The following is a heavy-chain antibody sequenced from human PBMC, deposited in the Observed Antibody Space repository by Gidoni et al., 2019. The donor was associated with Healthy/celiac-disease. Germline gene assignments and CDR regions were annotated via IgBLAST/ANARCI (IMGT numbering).Heavy chain of an antibody. Sequence: EVQLVESGVGLVKPGGSLRLSCAASGFTFSSYSMNWVRQAPGKGLEWVASISSSSSYIYYADSVKGRFTISRDNAKNSLYLQMNSLRAEDTAVYYCARVAAEENWFDPWGQGTLVTVSS. D-gene: IGHD6-13*01. V-gene: IGHV3-21*01. CDR2: ISSSSSYI. J-gene: IGHJ5*02. CDR1: GFTFSSYS. CDR3: ARVAAEENWFDP.